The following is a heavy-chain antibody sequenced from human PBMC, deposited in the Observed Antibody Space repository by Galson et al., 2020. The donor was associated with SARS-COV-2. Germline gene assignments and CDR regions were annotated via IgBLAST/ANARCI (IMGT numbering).Heavy chain of an antibody. CDR2: ISSNGRIK. CDR1: GFTFSGHA. D-gene: IGHD1-26*01. Sequence: GESLKISCAASGFTFSGHAMHWVRQAPGKGLEWVAVISSNGRIKYYADSVKGRFTISRDDSIYLQLNSLRPEDTAVYYCAKVAVGLTSYFDYWGQGTLVTVSS. V-gene: IGHV3-30*04. CDR3: AKVAVGLTSYFDY. J-gene: IGHJ4*02.